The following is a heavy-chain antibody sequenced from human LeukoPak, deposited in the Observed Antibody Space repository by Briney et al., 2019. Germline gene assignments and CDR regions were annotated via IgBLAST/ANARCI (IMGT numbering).Heavy chain of an antibody. CDR3: AKPPHPLGYCSSTSCYTRDY. D-gene: IGHD2-2*02. Sequence: GWSLRLSCAASGFTFSSYAMSWVRQAPGKGLEWVSAISGSGGSTYYADSVKGRFTISRDNSKNTLYLQMNSLRAEDTAVYYCAKPPHPLGYCSSTSCYTRDYWGQGTLVTVSS. V-gene: IGHV3-23*01. CDR2: ISGSGGST. CDR1: GFTFSSYA. J-gene: IGHJ4*02.